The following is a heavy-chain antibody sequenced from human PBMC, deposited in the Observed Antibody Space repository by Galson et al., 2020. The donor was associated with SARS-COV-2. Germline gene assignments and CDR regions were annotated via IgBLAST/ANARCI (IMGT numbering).Heavy chain of an antibody. Sequence: KMSGPTLVKPTQTLTLTCTFSGFSLTTSPVAVGWLRQPPGKAPEWLALIYWDNDKRYNPSLQSRLTITKDTSRNQVVLMMTNMEPVDTATYYCAHRGRGNWNDFWFDPWGPGALVTVSS. CDR2: IYWDNDK. CDR1: GFSLTTSPVA. D-gene: IGHD1-1*01. J-gene: IGHJ5*02. V-gene: IGHV2-5*02. CDR3: AHRGRGNWNDFWFDP.